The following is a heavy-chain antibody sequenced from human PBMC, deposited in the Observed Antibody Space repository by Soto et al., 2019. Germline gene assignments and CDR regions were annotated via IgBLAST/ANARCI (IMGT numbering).Heavy chain of an antibody. Sequence: SVKVSCKASGDTFSSYAISWVRQAPGQGLEWMGGIIPIFGTANYAQKFQGRVTITADESTSTAYVELSSLRSEDTAVYYCASKLSGIAVAGTPDYWGQGTLVTVSS. D-gene: IGHD6-19*01. CDR2: IIPIFGTA. CDR3: ASKLSGIAVAGTPDY. CDR1: GDTFSSYA. V-gene: IGHV1-69*13. J-gene: IGHJ4*02.